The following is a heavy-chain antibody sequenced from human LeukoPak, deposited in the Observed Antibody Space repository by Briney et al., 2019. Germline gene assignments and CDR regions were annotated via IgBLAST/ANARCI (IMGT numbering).Heavy chain of an antibody. Sequence: SETLSLTCTVSGGSISSYYWSWIRQPPGKGLEWIGYIYYSGSTNYNPSLKSRVTISVDTSKNQFSLKLSSVTAADTAVYYCAGSGSYWYYYYMDVWGKGTTVTVSS. CDR1: GGSISSYY. CDR3: AGSGSYWYYYYMDV. D-gene: IGHD3-10*01. V-gene: IGHV4-59*12. CDR2: IYYSGST. J-gene: IGHJ6*03.